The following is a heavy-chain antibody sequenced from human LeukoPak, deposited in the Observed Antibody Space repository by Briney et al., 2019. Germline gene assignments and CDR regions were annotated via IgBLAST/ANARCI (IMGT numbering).Heavy chain of an antibody. CDR1: GFNFNYAW. V-gene: IGHV3-15*01. Sequence: GGSLRLSCAASGFNFNYAWMNWVRQAPGKGLEWVGRIKSHEYDETTDYAAPVRGRFVISRDASKNTLYLQMDSLKTEDTAVYYCAKNRNPYWFDPWGQGTLVTVSS. J-gene: IGHJ5*02. CDR3: AKNRNPYWFDP. D-gene: IGHD1-14*01. CDR2: IKSHEYDETT.